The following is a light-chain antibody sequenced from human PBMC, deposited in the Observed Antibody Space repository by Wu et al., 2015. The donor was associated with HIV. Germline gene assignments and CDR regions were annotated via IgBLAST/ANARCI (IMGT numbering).Light chain of an antibody. CDR2: DAS. Sequence: EIVLTQSPATLSLSPGDRATLYCRASQSVSSFLAWYQQKPGQAPRLLIFDASNRATGIPARFSGSGSGTDFTLTISSLEPEDFALYYCQQRSNWPSLTFGGGTSWRSN. CDR3: QQRSNWPSLT. CDR1: QSVSSF. V-gene: IGKV3-11*01. J-gene: IGKJ4*01.